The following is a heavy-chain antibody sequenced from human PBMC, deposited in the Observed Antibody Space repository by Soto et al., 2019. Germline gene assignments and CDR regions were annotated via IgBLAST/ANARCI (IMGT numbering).Heavy chain of an antibody. D-gene: IGHD3-9*01. Sequence: EVQLLESGGGLVQPGGSLKLSCGASEFTFSSYAMSWVRQAPGKGLEWVSGISGTGRVTNYADSMRGRFTISRDNSKNTLYLQMSSLRAEDTAIYYCAKDVHYDIVTGIEYFHHWGQGALVTVSS. J-gene: IGHJ1*01. CDR2: ISGTGRVT. CDR1: EFTFSSYA. CDR3: AKDVHYDIVTGIEYFHH. V-gene: IGHV3-23*01.